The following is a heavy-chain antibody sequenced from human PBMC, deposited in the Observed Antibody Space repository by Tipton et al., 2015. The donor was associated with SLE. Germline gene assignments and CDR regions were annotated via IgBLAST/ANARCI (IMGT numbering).Heavy chain of an antibody. D-gene: IGHD3-10*01. CDR2: ISYSGST. J-gene: IGHJ4*02. CDR1: GGSTSRHY. Sequence: TLSLTCTVSGGSTSRHYWRWIRQPPGKGLEWIGYISYSGSTKYNPSLKSRVTMSVDTSENQFSLRLSSVTTADTAAYYCARDRGGDYFDYWGPGTLVTVSS. V-gene: IGHV4-59*11. CDR3: ARDRGGDYFDY.